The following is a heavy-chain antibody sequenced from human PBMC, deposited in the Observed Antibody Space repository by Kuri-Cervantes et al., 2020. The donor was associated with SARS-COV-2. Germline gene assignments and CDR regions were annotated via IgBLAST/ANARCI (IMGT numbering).Heavy chain of an antibody. CDR3: ARDLGEGPTGY. Sequence: GESLKISCAASGFTFSNNWMSWVRQAPGKGLEWVSVIYSGGSTYYADSVKGRFTISRDNSKNTLYLQMNSLRAEDTAVYYCARDLGEGPTGYWGQGTLVTVSS. V-gene: IGHV3-66*01. CDR1: GFTFSNNW. CDR2: IYSGGST. D-gene: IGHD3-16*01. J-gene: IGHJ4*02.